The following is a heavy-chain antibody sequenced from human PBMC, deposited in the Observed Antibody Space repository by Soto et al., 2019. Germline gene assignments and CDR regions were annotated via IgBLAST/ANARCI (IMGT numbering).Heavy chain of an antibody. D-gene: IGHD2-2*01. CDR2: IRGSGGST. CDR1: GFTFTNYA. CDR3: AKTGGSYCSSTNCPLGWFDP. V-gene: IGHV3-23*01. Sequence: EVQLLESGRGLVQPGGSLRLSCAASGFTFTNYAMTSVRQAPVKGLEWVSVIRGSGGSTNYADSVRGRLTISRDMSKNTLYLQMNSLRAKDTAVYYCAKTGGSYCSSTNCPLGWFDPWSQGTLVTVSS. J-gene: IGHJ5*02.